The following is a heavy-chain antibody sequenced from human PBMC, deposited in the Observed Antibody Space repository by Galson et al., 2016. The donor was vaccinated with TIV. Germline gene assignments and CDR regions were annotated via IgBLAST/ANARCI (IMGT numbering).Heavy chain of an antibody. CDR3: TRGGGGAYTFDACDI. CDR2: IHPQNGGA. CDR1: GYSFTVYR. V-gene: IGHV1-2*02. Sequence: SVKVSCKASGYSFTVYRVHWVRQAPGQGLEWMGWIHPQNGGANYAQKFHGRVTLTRDTSISTVYMELRSLKSDDTAVYFCTRGGGGAYTFDACDIWGQGTMVTVSS. J-gene: IGHJ3*02. D-gene: IGHD2/OR15-2a*01.